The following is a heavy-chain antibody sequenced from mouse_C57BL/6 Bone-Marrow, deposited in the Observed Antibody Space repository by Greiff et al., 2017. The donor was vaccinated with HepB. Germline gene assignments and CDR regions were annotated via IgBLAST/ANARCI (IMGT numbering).Heavy chain of an antibody. CDR1: GFNIKDYY. CDR3: ALTTVVARYWYFDV. CDR2: IDPEDGET. J-gene: IGHJ1*03. V-gene: IGHV14-2*01. Sequence: EVKLLESGAELVKPGASVKLSSTASGFNIKDYYMHWVKQRTEQGLEWIGRIDPEDGETKYAPKFQGKATITADTSSNTAYLQLSSLTSEDTAVYYCALTTVVARYWYFDVWGTGTTVTVSS. D-gene: IGHD1-1*01.